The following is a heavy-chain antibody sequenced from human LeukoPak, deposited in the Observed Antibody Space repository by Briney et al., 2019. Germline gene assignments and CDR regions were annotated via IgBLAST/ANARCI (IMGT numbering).Heavy chain of an antibody. V-gene: IGHV3-48*03. Sequence: PGGSLRLSCAASGFTFSIYEMDWVRQAPGKGLEWVSYISSSGSTIYYADSVKGRFTISRDNAKNSLYLQMNSLRAEDTAVYYCARDRYSGYDNYFDYWGQGTLVTVSS. D-gene: IGHD5-12*01. J-gene: IGHJ4*02. CDR1: GFTFSIYE. CDR2: ISSSGSTI. CDR3: ARDRYSGYDNYFDY.